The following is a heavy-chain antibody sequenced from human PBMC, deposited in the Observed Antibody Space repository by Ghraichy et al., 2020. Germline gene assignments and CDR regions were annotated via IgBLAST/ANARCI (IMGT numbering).Heavy chain of an antibody. CDR1: GGSFSGYY. V-gene: IGHV4-34*01. CDR3: ARVITGSSAFDI. Sequence: SETLSLTCAVYGGSFSGYYWSWIRQPPGKGLEWIGEINHSGSTNYNPSLKSRVTISVDTSKNQFSLKLSSVTAADTAVYYCARVITGSSAFDIWGQGTMVTVSS. CDR2: INHSGST. D-gene: IGHD5-24*01. J-gene: IGHJ3*02.